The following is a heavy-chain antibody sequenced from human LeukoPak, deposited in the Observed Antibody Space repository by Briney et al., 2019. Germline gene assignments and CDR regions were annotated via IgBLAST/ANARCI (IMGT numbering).Heavy chain of an antibody. CDR2: INPSGGST. Sequence: ASVKVSCKASGYTFTSYYMHWVRQAPGQGLEWMGIINPSGGSTSYAQKFQGRVTMTRDTSTSTVYMELSSLRSEDTAVYYCARAREYSSSWYFWFDPWGQGTLVTASS. CDR3: ARAREYSSSWYFWFDP. D-gene: IGHD6-13*01. CDR1: GYTFTSYY. V-gene: IGHV1-46*01. J-gene: IGHJ5*02.